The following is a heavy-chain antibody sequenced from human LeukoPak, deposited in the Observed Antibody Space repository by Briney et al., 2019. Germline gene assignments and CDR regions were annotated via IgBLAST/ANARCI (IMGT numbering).Heavy chain of an antibody. CDR3: AKDRVGAVADLFDY. V-gene: IGHV4-59*01. CDR1: GGSISNYY. CDR2: IYYSGST. D-gene: IGHD6-19*01. Sequence: SETLSLTCTVSGGSISNYYWSWIRQPPGKGLEWIGYIYYSGSTNYNPSLKSRVTISVDTSKNQFSLKLSSVTAADTAIYYCAKDRVGAVADLFDYWGQGTLVTVSS. J-gene: IGHJ4*02.